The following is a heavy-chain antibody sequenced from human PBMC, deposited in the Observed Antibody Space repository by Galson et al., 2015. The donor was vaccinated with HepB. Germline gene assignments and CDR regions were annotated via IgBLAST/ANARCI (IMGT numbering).Heavy chain of an antibody. CDR1: GFTFSSYS. Sequence: SLRLSCAASGFTFSSYSINWVRQAPGKGLEWVSSISGTSSYIYYADSVRGRFTISRDNAKNSLYLQMNSLRAEDTAVYYCAASIVVIPGARYYYMDVWGKGTTVTVSS. CDR3: AASIVVIPGARYYYMDV. J-gene: IGHJ6*03. CDR2: ISGTSSYI. D-gene: IGHD2-2*01. V-gene: IGHV3-21*01.